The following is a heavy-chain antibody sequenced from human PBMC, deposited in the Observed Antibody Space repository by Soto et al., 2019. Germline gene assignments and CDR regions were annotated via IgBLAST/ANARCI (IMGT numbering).Heavy chain of an antibody. CDR3: ARDGYYGSGSYGMDV. J-gene: IGHJ6*02. CDR2: ISDYNGNT. Sequence: QVQLVQSGAEVKKPGASVKVSCKTSGYTFNNYGISWVRQAPGQGLEWMGWISDYNGNTNYPQKFQGRVTMTTDISTKTVYMLLTSLRSDDTAVYYCARDGYYGSGSYGMDVWGRGTTVSVSS. CDR1: GYTFNNYG. V-gene: IGHV1-18*01. D-gene: IGHD3-10*01.